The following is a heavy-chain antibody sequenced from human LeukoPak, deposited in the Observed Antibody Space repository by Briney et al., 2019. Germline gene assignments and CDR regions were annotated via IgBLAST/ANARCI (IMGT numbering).Heavy chain of an antibody. CDR1: GGSISSYY. D-gene: IGHD3-10*01. CDR2: IYYSGST. V-gene: IGHV4-59*08. CDR3: ARHGASGYYYGSGSLHDAFDI. Sequence: SETLSLTCTVSGGSISSYYWSWIRQPPGKGLEWIGYIYYSGSTNYNPSLKSRVTISVDTSKNQFSLKLSSVTAADTAVYYCARHGASGYYYGSGSLHDAFDIWGQGTMVTVSS. J-gene: IGHJ3*02.